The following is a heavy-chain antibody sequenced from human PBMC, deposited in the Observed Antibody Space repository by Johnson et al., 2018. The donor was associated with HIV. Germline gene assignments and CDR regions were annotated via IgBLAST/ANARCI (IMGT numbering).Heavy chain of an antibody. J-gene: IGHJ3*02. CDR3: ARGAPPTWYSSSWRGGAFDI. D-gene: IGHD6-13*01. Sequence: VHLVESGGGVVQPGRSLRLSCAASGFTFSSYAMHWVRQAPGKGLEWVAVISYDGSNKNYADSVKGRFTISRDNSKNTLYLQMNSLRAEDTAVYYCARGAPPTWYSSSWRGGAFDIWGQGTMVTVSS. V-gene: IGHV3-30*04. CDR2: ISYDGSNK. CDR1: GFTFSSYA.